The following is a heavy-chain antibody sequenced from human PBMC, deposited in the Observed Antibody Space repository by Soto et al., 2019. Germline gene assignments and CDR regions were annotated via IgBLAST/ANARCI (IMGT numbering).Heavy chain of an antibody. CDR3: AGDLEVRRVMDV. V-gene: IGHV3-33*01. J-gene: IGHJ6*02. CDR1: GFTFSSYG. CDR2: IWYDGSNK. Sequence: QVQLVESGGGVVQPGRSLRLSCAASGFTFSSYGMHWVRQAPGKGLEWVAVIWYDGSNKYYADSVKGRFTISRDNSKDAPYRQMNRLRAEDTAVYYCAGDLEVRRVMDVWGQGTTVTVSS. D-gene: IGHD3-10*01.